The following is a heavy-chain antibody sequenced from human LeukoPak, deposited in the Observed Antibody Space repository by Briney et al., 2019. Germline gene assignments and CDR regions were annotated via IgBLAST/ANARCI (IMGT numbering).Heavy chain of an antibody. CDR1: GFTFSSYA. J-gene: IGHJ3*02. CDR3: AKVSMRPSRPPDAFDI. Sequence: GGSLRLSCAASGFTFSSYAMSWVRQAPGKGPERVSAISGSGGSTYYADSVKGRFTISRDNSKNTLYLQMNSLRAEDTAVYYCAKVSMRPSRPPDAFDIWGQGTMVNVSA. CDR2: ISGSGGST. V-gene: IGHV3-23*01. D-gene: IGHD2/OR15-2a*01.